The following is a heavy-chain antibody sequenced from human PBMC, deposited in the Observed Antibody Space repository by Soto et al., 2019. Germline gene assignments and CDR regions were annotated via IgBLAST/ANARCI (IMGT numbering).Heavy chain of an antibody. J-gene: IGHJ5*02. CDR3: ERDLGSTSFGSDWFDP. Sequence: QVQLVQSGAEVKKPGASVKVSCKASGYTFTSYGISWVRQAPGQGLEGMGWISAYNGNTNYAQKLQGRVTMTTDTSTSTAYMELRRLRSDDTAVYYCERDLGSTSFGSDWFDPWGQGTLVTVSS. D-gene: IGHD2-2*01. V-gene: IGHV1-18*01. CDR1: GYTFTSYG. CDR2: ISAYNGNT.